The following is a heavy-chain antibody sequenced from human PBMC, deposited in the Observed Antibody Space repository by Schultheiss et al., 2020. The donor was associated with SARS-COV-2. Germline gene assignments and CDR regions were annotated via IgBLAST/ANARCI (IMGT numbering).Heavy chain of an antibody. D-gene: IGHD4-17*01. V-gene: IGHV3-23*01. CDR2: ISGSGGST. CDR1: GFTFSSYA. Sequence: GGSLRLSCAASGFTFSSYAMSWVRQAPGKGLEWVSAISGSGGSTYYADSVKGRFTISRDNSKNTLYLQMNSLRAKDTAVYYCARESPVTMTTVTDFDYWGQGTLVTVSS. J-gene: IGHJ4*02. CDR3: ARESPVTMTTVTDFDY.